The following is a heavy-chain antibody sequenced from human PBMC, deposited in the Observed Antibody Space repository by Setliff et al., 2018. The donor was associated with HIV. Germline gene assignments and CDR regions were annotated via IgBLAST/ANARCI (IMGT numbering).Heavy chain of an antibody. CDR3: STYLTSRGFVPDY. J-gene: IGHJ4*02. Sequence: GIPGLSCAASGFTFSDAWMSWVRQAPGKGLEWVARIKNRANGGTTHYAAPVNGRFTISRDDSKTTLYLQMNSLKTEDTAVYYCSTYLTSRGFVPDYWGQGTLVTVSS. CDR2: IKNRANGGTT. D-gene: IGHD3-10*01. CDR1: GFTFSDAW. V-gene: IGHV3-15*01.